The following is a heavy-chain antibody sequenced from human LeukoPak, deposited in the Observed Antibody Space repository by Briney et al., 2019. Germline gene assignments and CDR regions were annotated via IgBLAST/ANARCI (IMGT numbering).Heavy chain of an antibody. D-gene: IGHD2-8*02. Sequence: SETLSLTCTGSGGSISSYYWSWIRQPAGKGLEWIGRIYTSGSTNYNPSLKSRVTMSVDTSKNQFSLKLSSVTAADTAVYYCALLDYYYGMDVWGQGTLVTVSS. CDR1: GGSISSYY. J-gene: IGHJ6*02. V-gene: IGHV4-4*07. CDR2: IYTSGST. CDR3: ALLDYYYGMDV.